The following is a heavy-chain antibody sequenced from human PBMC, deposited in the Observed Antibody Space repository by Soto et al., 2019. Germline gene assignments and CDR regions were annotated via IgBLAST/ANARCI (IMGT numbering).Heavy chain of an antibody. Sequence: GPEVKKPGASITVSCKTSGDTFTNFGLSWVRQAPGQGLEWMGWIATYNSNRNYAQKFQGRLTLTTDTSTSTAYMELKSLRYDDTSVYYCATVLRGVVNWFDPWGQGTLVTVSS. V-gene: IGHV1-18*01. CDR1: GDTFTNFG. D-gene: IGHD3-10*01. J-gene: IGHJ5*02. CDR3: ATVLRGVVNWFDP. CDR2: IATYNSNR.